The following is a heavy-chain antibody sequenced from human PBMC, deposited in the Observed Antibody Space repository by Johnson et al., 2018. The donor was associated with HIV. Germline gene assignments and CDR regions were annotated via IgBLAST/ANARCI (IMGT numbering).Heavy chain of an antibody. CDR1: GFTFSNYI. D-gene: IGHD6-13*01. V-gene: IGHV3-30*04. CDR2: ISYDGKNK. J-gene: IGHJ3*02. CDR3: ARGIAAAAMTLHAFDI. Sequence: QVQLVESGGGVVQPGTSLRLSCAISGFTFSNYIMHWVRQAPGKGPEWVAGISYDGKNKDYGQSVRGRVTISRDNSKSTLILQMDSLRAEETAGYYCARGIAAAAMTLHAFDIWGQGAVVTVPS.